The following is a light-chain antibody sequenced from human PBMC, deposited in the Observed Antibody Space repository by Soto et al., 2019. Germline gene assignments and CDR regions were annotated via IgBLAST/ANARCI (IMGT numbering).Light chain of an antibody. CDR3: QQSFKTPLA. CDR2: AAS. CDR1: QSISSY. V-gene: IGKV1-39*01. Sequence: DIQLTQSPSSLSASVGARVTITCRASQSISSYVNWYQQKPGKAPRLLISAASTLQSGVPSRFSGGGSGTDFTLTISSLQPEDFATYYCQQSFKTPLAFGQGTRLEIE. J-gene: IGKJ5*01.